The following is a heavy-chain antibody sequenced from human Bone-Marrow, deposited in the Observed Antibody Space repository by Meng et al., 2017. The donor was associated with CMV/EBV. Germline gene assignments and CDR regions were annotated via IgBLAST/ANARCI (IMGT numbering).Heavy chain of an antibody. D-gene: IGHD2-15*01. V-gene: IGHV3-53*01. CDR2: IYSGGST. CDR3: ARDLGSAFDI. Sequence: SCKASGYTFTSYGISWVRQAPGKGLEWVSVIYSGGSTYYADSVKGRFTISRDNSKNTLYLQMNSLRAEDTAVYYCARDLGSAFDIWGQGTRVTVSS. J-gene: IGHJ3*02. CDR1: GYTFTSYG.